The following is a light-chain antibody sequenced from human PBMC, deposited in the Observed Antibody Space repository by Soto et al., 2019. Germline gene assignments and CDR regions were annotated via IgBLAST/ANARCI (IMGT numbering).Light chain of an antibody. J-gene: IGLJ1*01. Sequence: QSALTQPASVSGSPGLSITISCTGTSSDVGGYNYVSWYQQHPGKAPKLMIYEVTDRPSGVSNRFSGSKSGNTASLTISGLQAEDEADYYCSSYTSSNTYYVFGTGTKVTVL. CDR1: SSDVGGYNY. CDR3: SSYTSSNTYYV. CDR2: EVT. V-gene: IGLV2-14*01.